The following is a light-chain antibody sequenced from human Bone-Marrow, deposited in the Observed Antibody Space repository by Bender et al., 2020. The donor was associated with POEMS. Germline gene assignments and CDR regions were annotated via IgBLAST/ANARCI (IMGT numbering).Light chain of an antibody. J-gene: IGLJ1*01. CDR2: GNN. CDR1: ISNIGAGFG. Sequence: QSVLTQPPSVSGAPGQRVTISCTGSISNIGAGFGVNWYQHLPGTAPKLLIYGNNNRPSGVPDRFSGSKSGTSASLAITGLQAEDEADYYCQSYDSSLGSYVFGTGTKVTVL. CDR3: QSYDSSLGSYV. V-gene: IGLV1-40*01.